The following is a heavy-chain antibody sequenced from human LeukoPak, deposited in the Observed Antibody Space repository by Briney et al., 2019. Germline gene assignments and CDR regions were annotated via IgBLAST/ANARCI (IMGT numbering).Heavy chain of an antibody. Sequence: SETLSLTCTVSGGSISSSSYYWGWIRQPPEKGLEWIGSIYYSGSTYYNPSLKSRVTISVDTSKNQFSLKLSSVTAADTAVYYCARQLWAEYYFDYWGQGTLVTVSS. V-gene: IGHV4-39*01. CDR3: ARQLWAEYYFDY. CDR1: GGSISSSSYY. J-gene: IGHJ4*02. CDR2: IYYSGST. D-gene: IGHD2-21*01.